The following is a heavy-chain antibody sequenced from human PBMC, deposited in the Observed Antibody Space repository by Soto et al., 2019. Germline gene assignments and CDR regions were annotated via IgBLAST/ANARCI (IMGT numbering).Heavy chain of an antibody. CDR3: ARGGEMIVVVPAAMYFDY. CDR1: GFTFSSYS. D-gene: IGHD2-2*01. CDR2: ISSSSSYI. J-gene: IGHJ4*02. Sequence: GGSLRLSCAASGFTFSSYSMNWVRQAPGKGLEWVSSISSSSSYIYYADTVKGRFTISRENAKNSLYLQMNSLRAEDTAVYDCARGGEMIVVVPAAMYFDYWGQGTLVTVSS. V-gene: IGHV3-21*01.